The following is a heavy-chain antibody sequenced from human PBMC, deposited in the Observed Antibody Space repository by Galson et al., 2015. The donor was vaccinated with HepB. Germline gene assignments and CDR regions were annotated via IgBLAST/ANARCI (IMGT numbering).Heavy chain of an antibody. J-gene: IGHJ4*02. V-gene: IGHV3-13*01. CDR1: GFTFSSYD. CDR2: IGTAGDT. CDR3: ARVKRCSSTSCYAYFDY. Sequence: SLRLSCAASGFTFSSYDMHWVRQATGKGLEWVSAIGTAGDTYYPGSVKGRFTISRENAKNSLYLQMNSLRAGDTAVYYCARVKRCSSTSCYAYFDYWGQGTLVTVSS. D-gene: IGHD2-2*01.